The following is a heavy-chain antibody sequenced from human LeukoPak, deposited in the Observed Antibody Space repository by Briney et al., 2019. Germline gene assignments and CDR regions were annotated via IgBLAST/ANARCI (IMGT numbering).Heavy chain of an antibody. D-gene: IGHD4-23*01. J-gene: IGHJ5*02. Sequence: ASVKVSCKASGYTFTSYYMHWVGQAPGQGLEWMGIINPSGGSTSYAQKFQGRVTMTRDMSTSTDYMDLSSLRSEDTAVYYCARDNSVEDTAWWFDPWGQGTLVTVSS. CDR1: GYTFTSYY. CDR2: INPSGGST. CDR3: ARDNSVEDTAWWFDP. V-gene: IGHV1-46*01.